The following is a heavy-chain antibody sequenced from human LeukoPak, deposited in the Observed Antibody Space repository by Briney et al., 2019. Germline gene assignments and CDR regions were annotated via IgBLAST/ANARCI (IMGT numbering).Heavy chain of an antibody. D-gene: IGHD3-22*01. CDR1: GYTFTGYY. Sequence: GASVKVSCKAAGYTFTGYYMHWVRQARGQGLEWMGWINPNSGGTNYAQKFQGRVTMTRDTSISTAYMELSRLRSDDTAVYYCARAGYYYDSSGPTFDYWGQGTLVTVSS. CDR2: INPNSGGT. CDR3: ARAGYYYDSSGPTFDY. J-gene: IGHJ4*02. V-gene: IGHV1-2*02.